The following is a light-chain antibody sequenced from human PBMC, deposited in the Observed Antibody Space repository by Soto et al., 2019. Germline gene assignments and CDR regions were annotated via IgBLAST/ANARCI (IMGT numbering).Light chain of an antibody. J-gene: IGLJ2*01. CDR1: SSDVGGYDY. CDR2: DVT. V-gene: IGLV2-14*03. CDR3: SSYSKISHTDVL. Sequence: QSALTQPASVSGSPGQSITLSCTGTSSDVGGYDYVSRFQQHPGKAPRLIIYDVTSRPSGASHRYSGSKSGNTAFLTISGRQAYDDDDYYCSSYSKISHTDVLFGGGTKLTVL.